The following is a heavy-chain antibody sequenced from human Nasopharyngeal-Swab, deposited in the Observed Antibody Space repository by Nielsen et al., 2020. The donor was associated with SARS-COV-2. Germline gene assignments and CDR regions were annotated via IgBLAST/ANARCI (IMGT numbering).Heavy chain of an antibody. Sequence: VRQMPGKGLEWMGIIYPGDSDTRYSPSFQGQVTISADKSISTAYLQWSSLKASDTAMYYCARMITFGGVIVSYFDYWGQGTLVTVSS. CDR2: IYPGDSDT. J-gene: IGHJ4*02. V-gene: IGHV5-51*01. D-gene: IGHD3-16*02. CDR3: ARMITFGGVIVSYFDY.